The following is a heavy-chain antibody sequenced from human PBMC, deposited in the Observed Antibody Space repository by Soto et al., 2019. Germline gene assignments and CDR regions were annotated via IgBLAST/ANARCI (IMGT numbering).Heavy chain of an antibody. V-gene: IGHV5-51*01. CDR1: GYSFTGFW. CDR3: ARRGDFWSGTTQAGYYYGMDV. J-gene: IGHJ6*02. CDR2: IYPADSDT. Sequence: PGESLKISCQASGYSFTGFWIGWVRQLPGKGLEWMGTIYPADSDTKYSPSFEAQVTISVDKSVNTAYLHWSSLKASDTATYYCARRGDFWSGTTQAGYYYGMDVWGQGTTVTVSS. D-gene: IGHD3-3*01.